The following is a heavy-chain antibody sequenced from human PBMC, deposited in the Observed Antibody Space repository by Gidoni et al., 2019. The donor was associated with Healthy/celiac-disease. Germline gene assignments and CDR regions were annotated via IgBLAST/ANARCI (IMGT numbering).Heavy chain of an antibody. Sequence: LQLQASGPGLVKPSATLSLTCTASGGSISSSSYYWGWIRQPPGKGLEWIGSIYYSGSTYYNPSLKSRVTISVDTSKNQFSLKLSSVTAADTAVYYCARARAGVRGVYYYYYGMDVWGQGTTVTVSS. D-gene: IGHD6-13*01. CDR2: IYYSGST. CDR1: GGSISSSSYY. CDR3: ARARAGVRGVYYYYYGMDV. J-gene: IGHJ6*02. V-gene: IGHV4-39*07.